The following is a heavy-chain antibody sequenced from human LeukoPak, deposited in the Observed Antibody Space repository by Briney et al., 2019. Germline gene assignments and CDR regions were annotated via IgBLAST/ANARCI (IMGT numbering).Heavy chain of an antibody. V-gene: IGHV4-38-2*01. Sequence: PPETLSLTCDVSGYAIGSSHYWGWIRQPPGRGLQWIGHVNFHGTSAYNASLRGRVTISVEASKNRFSLRLTSVTGADAAIYYCARVVSQAAPDWYMDVWGGGTVVIVSS. CDR3: ARVVSQAAPDWYMDV. J-gene: IGHJ2*01. CDR1: GYAIGSSHY. D-gene: IGHD2-21*01. CDR2: VNFHGTS.